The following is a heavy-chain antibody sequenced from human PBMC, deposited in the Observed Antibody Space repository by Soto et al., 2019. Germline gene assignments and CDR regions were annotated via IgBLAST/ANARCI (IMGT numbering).Heavy chain of an antibody. Sequence: ASVKVSCKASGYTFTGHYIHWVRQAPGQGPEWMGEIGPASGDTRYAQKFQGRVAMTRDTSITTVYMELNNLSPDDTAVYYCGRGRSGQLVVFYWGQGTPVTVSS. CDR3: GRGRSGQLVVFY. D-gene: IGHD3-10*01. CDR2: IGPASGDT. J-gene: IGHJ4*02. V-gene: IGHV1-2*02. CDR1: GYTFTGHY.